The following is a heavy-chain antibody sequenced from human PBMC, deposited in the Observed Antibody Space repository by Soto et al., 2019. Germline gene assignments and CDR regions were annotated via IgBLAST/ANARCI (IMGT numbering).Heavy chain of an antibody. Sequence: ASVKVSCKASGGTFSSYAISWVRQAPGQGLEWMGGLIPIFGTANYAQKFQGRVTITADESTSTAYMELSSLRCEDTAVYYCARARIVGAPYYYYYGMDVWGQGTTVTVSS. J-gene: IGHJ6*02. CDR1: GGTFSSYA. V-gene: IGHV1-69*13. CDR3: ARARIVGAPYYYYYGMDV. CDR2: LIPIFGTA. D-gene: IGHD1-26*01.